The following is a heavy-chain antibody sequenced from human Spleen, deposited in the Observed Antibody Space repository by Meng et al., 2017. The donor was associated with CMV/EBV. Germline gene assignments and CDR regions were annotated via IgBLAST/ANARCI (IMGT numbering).Heavy chain of an antibody. J-gene: IGHJ4*02. CDR2: IWYDGSNK. Sequence: GESLKISCAASGFTFSSYGMHWVRQAPGKGLEWVAVIWYDGSNKYYADSVKGRFTISRDNSKNMLHLQMSSLRAEDTALYYCARTKYDFWSGYFDSWGQGTLVTVSS. D-gene: IGHD3-3*01. CDR1: GFTFSSYG. V-gene: IGHV3-33*01. CDR3: ARTKYDFWSGYFDS.